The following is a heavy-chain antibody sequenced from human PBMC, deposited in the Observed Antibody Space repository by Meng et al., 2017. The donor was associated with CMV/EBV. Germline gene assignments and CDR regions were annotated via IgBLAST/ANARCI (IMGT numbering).Heavy chain of an antibody. CDR2: IIPIFGTA. CDR3: ARERYQLLVSVGRFNWFDP. D-gene: IGHD2-2*01. Sequence: SVKVSCKASGGTFSSYAISWVRQAPGQGLEWMGGIIPIFGTANYAQKFQGRVTVTTDESTSTAYMELSSLRSEDTAVYYCARERYQLLVSVGRFNWFDPWGQGTLVTVSS. J-gene: IGHJ5*02. CDR1: GGTFSSYA. V-gene: IGHV1-69*05.